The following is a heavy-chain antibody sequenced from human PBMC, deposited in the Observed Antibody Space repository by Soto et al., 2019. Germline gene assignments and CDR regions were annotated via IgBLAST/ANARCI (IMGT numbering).Heavy chain of an antibody. Sequence: QPVGSLRLSCAASGFTFSSYSMNWVRQAPGKGLEWVSYISSSSSTIYYADSVKGRFTISRDNAKNSLYLQMNSLRAEDTAVYYCARGAYYYDSSGLSYWGQGT. CDR1: GFTFSSYS. J-gene: IGHJ4*02. CDR3: ARGAYYYDSSGLSY. V-gene: IGHV3-48*01. D-gene: IGHD3-22*01. CDR2: ISSSSSTI.